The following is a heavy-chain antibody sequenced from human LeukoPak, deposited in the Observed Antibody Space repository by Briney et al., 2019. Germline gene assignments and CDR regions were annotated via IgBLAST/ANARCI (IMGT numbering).Heavy chain of an antibody. Sequence: GGSLRLSCAVSGFTFSSYWVHWVRQAPGKGLVWVSRINTDGSSTTYADSVKGRFTISRDNAKNTLYLQMNSLRADDTSIYYCARGYSGSYRVDYWGQGTLVTVSS. CDR3: ARGYSGSYRVDY. D-gene: IGHD1-26*01. CDR2: INTDGSST. V-gene: IGHV3-74*01. J-gene: IGHJ4*02. CDR1: GFTFSSYW.